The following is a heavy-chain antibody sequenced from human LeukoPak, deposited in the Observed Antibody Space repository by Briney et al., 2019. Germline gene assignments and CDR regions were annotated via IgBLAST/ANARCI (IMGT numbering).Heavy chain of an antibody. CDR1: GGSFCVYY. J-gene: IGHJ6*03. CDR2: INHSGST. Sequence: SETLSLTCAVYGGSFCVYYWSWIRQPPGKGLEWIGEINHSGSTNYNPSLESRVTISVDTSKNQFSLKLSSVTAADTAVYYCAKAAAGGYYYYYYMDVWGKGTTVTVSS. CDR3: AKAAAGGYYYYYYMDV. V-gene: IGHV4-34*01. D-gene: IGHD6-13*01.